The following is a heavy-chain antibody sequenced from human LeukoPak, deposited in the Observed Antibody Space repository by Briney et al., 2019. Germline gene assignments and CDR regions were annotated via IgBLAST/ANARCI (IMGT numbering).Heavy chain of an antibody. CDR2: ISGTGGRT. V-gene: IGHV3-23*01. CDR1: GFTFSTYA. CDR3: ARDVPYYYDSSGYYSPFDC. J-gene: IGHJ4*02. Sequence: GGSLRLSCAASGFTFSTYAMTWVRQAPGKGLEWVSDISGTGGRTYYAGSVKGRFTISRDNSKNTVDLLMNSLRAEDTAIYYCARDVPYYYDSSGYYSPFDCWGQGTLVTVSS. D-gene: IGHD3-22*01.